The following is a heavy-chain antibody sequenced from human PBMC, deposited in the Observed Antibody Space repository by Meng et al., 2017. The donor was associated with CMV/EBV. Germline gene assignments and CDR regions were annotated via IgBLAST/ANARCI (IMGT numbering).Heavy chain of an antibody. Sequence: SVKVSCKASGGTFSSYAISWVRQAPGQGLEWMGGIIPIFGTANYAQKFQGRVTITTDESTSTAYMELSRLRSEDTAVYYCARGREPAARLDYYGMDVWGQGTTVTVSS. J-gene: IGHJ6*02. CDR2: IIPIFGTA. D-gene: IGHD2-2*01. V-gene: IGHV1-69*05. CDR3: ARGREPAARLDYYGMDV. CDR1: GGTFSSYA.